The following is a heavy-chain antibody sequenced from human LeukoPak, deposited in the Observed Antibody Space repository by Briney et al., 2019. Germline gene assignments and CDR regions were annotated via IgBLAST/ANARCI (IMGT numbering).Heavy chain of an antibody. D-gene: IGHD2-15*01. Sequence: GGSLRLSCAASGFTFSSYAMSWVRQAPGKGLEWGSAISGSGGSTYYADSVKGRFTISRDNSKNTLYLQMNSLRAEDTAVYYCAKALSSGGSFDYSYYYMDVWGKGTTVTVSS. J-gene: IGHJ6*03. V-gene: IGHV3-23*01. CDR1: GFTFSSYA. CDR2: ISGSGGST. CDR3: AKALSSGGSFDYSYYYMDV.